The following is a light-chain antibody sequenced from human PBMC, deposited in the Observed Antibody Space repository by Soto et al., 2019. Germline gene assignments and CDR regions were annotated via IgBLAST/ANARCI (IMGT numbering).Light chain of an antibody. CDR1: QSVSNNY. V-gene: IGKV3-20*01. CDR3: QQYGSSPT. J-gene: IGKJ5*01. Sequence: ILFTHSPAILSVSPGEIATICFMASQSVSNNYLAWYQQKPGQAPRRLIYGASSRATGIPDRFSGSGSGTDFTLTISRLETEDFAVYYCQQYGSSPTFGEGTRLEIK. CDR2: GAS.